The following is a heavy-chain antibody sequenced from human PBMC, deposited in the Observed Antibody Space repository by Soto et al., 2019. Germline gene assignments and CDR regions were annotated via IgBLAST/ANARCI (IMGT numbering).Heavy chain of an antibody. D-gene: IGHD6-19*01. J-gene: IGHJ4*02. CDR2: IYGGGTT. CDR3: VQTTGWPGFDF. V-gene: IGHV3-53*01. Sequence: EVQLVESGGGWIQPGGSLRLSCAASGFTVSSKYMTWVRQAPGKWLEWVSVIYGGGTTYYADSVKGRFTISRDNSKNTLYLQVNSLRAEDTAVYYCVQTTGWPGFDFWGQRTLVTVSS. CDR1: GFTVSSKY.